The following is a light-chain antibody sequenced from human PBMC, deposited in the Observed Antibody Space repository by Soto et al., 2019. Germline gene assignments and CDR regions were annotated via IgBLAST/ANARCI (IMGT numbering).Light chain of an antibody. CDR3: SSHTSSASVV. CDR2: EVT. J-gene: IGLJ2*01. Sequence: QSALTQPPSASGSPGQSVTISCTGTSSDVGGYDYVSWYQQHPGKAPKLMISEVTNRPSGVSPRFSGSKSANTASLTISGLQVEDEADYYCSSHTSSASVVFGGGTKLTVL. CDR1: SSDVGGYDY. V-gene: IGLV2-14*01.